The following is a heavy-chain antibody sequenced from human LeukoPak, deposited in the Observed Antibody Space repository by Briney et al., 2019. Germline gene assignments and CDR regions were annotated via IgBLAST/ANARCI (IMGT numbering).Heavy chain of an antibody. V-gene: IGHV1-2*02. CDR1: GYTFTDYF. Sequence: GASVKVSCKASGYTFTDYFIHGVRQAPGQGLEWMGWLNPHSGVTKYAQKFQGRVTMTRDTSISTAYMDLSGLKSDETAVYFCARELIEDQNWFDPWGQGTLVTVSS. CDR2: LNPHSGVT. J-gene: IGHJ5*02. CDR3: ARELIEDQNWFDP. D-gene: IGHD2/OR15-2a*01.